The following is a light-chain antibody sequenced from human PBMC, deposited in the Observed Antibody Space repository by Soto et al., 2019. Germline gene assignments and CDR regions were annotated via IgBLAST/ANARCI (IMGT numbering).Light chain of an antibody. CDR3: HHYNDWPT. CDR2: DTS. J-gene: IGKJ1*01. V-gene: IGKV3-15*01. Sequence: ELLMTQSPATLSVSPGERATLSCRTSQSVYSHLAWYQQRPCHAPRRLIYDTSTRATGIPARVSGSGSGTEFTLTISSRQSEDAAVYYCHHYNDWPTFGQGTQVEIK. CDR1: QSVYSH.